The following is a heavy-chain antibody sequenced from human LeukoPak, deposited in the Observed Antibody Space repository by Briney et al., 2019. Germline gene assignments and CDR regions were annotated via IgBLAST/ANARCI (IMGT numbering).Heavy chain of an antibody. V-gene: IGHV3-9*03. J-gene: IGHJ2*01. CDR3: AKDTGPQVGIDWYFDL. Sequence: GGSLRLSCAASGFTFNAFATHWVRQLPGKGLEWVSGINGNSAAIGYAASVKGRFTISRDNAKNSLYLQMNSLRPEDMGLYYCAKDTGPQVGIDWYFDLWGRGTLVTVSS. CDR2: INGNSAAI. D-gene: IGHD2-21*01. CDR1: GFTFNAFA.